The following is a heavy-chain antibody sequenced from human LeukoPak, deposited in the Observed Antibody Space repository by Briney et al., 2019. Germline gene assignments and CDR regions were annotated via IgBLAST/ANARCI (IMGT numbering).Heavy chain of an antibody. V-gene: IGHV4-61*02. CDR3: AREPSLRSGYYFDY. Sequence: PSQTLSLTCTVSGGSISSGSYYWSWIRQPAGKGLEWIGRIYTSGSTNYNPSLKSRVTISVDTSKNQFSLKLNSVTAADTAVYYCAREPSLRSGYYFDYWGQGTLVTVSS. J-gene: IGHJ4*02. D-gene: IGHD3-3*01. CDR1: GGSISSGSYY. CDR2: IYTSGST.